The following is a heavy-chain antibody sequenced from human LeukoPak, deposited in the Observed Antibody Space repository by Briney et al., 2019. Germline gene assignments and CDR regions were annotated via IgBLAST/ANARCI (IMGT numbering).Heavy chain of an antibody. CDR1: VFTFSSFG. D-gene: IGHD3-22*01. V-gene: IGHV3-23*01. CDR2: ISGSGGTT. J-gene: IGHJ4*02. CDR3: AKDKGNYYDSSGYFDY. Sequence: GGSLRLSCAVSVFTFSSFGMSWVRQAPGKGLEWLSGISGSGGTTYYADSVKGRLTISRDNSKNTLYLQMNSLRAEDTAVYYCAKDKGNYYDSSGYFDYWGQGTLVTVSS.